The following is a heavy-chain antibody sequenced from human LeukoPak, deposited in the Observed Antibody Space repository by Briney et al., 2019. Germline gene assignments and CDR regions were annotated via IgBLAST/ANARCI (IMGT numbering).Heavy chain of an antibody. V-gene: IGHV3-21*01. CDR1: GFTFSSYS. CDR3: ARDRRHSSSWYGDAFDI. J-gene: IGHJ3*02. Sequence: GGSLRLSCAASGFTFSSYSMNWVRQAPGKGLEWVSSISSSSSYIYYADSVKGRFTISRDNAKNSLYLQMNILRAEDTAVYYCARDRRHSSSWYGDAFDIWGQGTMVTVSS. D-gene: IGHD6-13*01. CDR2: ISSSSSYI.